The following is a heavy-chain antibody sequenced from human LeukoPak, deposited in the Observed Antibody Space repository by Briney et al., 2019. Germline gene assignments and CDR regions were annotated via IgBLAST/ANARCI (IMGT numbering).Heavy chain of an antibody. V-gene: IGHV7-4-1*02. CDR2: INTNTGNP. D-gene: IGHD5-24*01. Sequence: ASVKVSCKASGYTFTDYAINWVRQAPGQGLEWMGWINTNTGNPTYAQGFIGRFVFSLDTSVSTAYLQISSLKAEDTAVYYCARGGIQLWFDYWGQGTLVTVSS. J-gene: IGHJ4*02. CDR3: ARGGIQLWFDY. CDR1: GYTFTDYA.